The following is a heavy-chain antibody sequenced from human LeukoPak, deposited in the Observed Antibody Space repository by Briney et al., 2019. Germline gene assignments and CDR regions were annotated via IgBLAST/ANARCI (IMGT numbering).Heavy chain of an antibody. CDR1: GASISSYY. D-gene: IGHD6-19*01. CDR2: IYYSGST. CDR3: ARESSGWDRAIDY. Sequence: SETLSLTCTVSGASISSYYWSWIRQPPGKGLEWIGYIYYSGSTNYNPSLKSRVTISVDTSKNQFSLKLRSVTAADTAVYYCARESSGWDRAIDYWGQGTLVTVSS. V-gene: IGHV4-59*01. J-gene: IGHJ4*02.